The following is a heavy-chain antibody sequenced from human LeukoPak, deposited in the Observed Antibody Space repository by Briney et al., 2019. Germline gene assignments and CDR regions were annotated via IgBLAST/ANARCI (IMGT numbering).Heavy chain of an antibody. D-gene: IGHD3-3*01. V-gene: IGHV4-59*01. J-gene: IGHJ5*02. Sequence: PSETLSLTCTVSGGSISSYYWSWIRQPPRKGLEWIGYIYYSGSTNYNPSPRSRVTISVDTSKNQFSLKLSSVTASDTAVYYCARERRDDFWSGTYRGNRFDPWGQGTLVTVSS. CDR1: GGSISSYY. CDR2: IYYSGST. CDR3: ARERRDDFWSGTYRGNRFDP.